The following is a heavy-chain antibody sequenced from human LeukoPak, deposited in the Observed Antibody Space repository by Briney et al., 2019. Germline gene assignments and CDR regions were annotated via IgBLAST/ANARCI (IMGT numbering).Heavy chain of an antibody. CDR3: ARDNLPPGFDY. V-gene: IGHV1-18*01. D-gene: IGHD3-10*01. J-gene: IGHJ4*02. CDR2: ISAYNGNT. Sequence: ASVKVSCKASGGTFSNYAISWVRQAPGQGLEWMGWISAYNGNTNYAQKLQGRVTMTTDTSTSTAYMELRSLRSDDTAVYYCARDNLPPGFDYWGQGTLVTVSS. CDR1: GGTFSNYA.